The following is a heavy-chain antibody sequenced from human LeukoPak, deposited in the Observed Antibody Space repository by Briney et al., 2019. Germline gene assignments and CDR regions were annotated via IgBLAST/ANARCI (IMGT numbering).Heavy chain of an antibody. CDR1: GGSISHYY. Sequence: SETLSLTCTVSGGSISHYYWSWIRQPAGKGLEWIGRIYTSGSTNYNPSLKSRVTMSVDTSKNQFSLKLSSVTAADTAVYYCARDYYDSSGYEGSFDYWGQGTLVTVSS. D-gene: IGHD3-22*01. V-gene: IGHV4-4*07. J-gene: IGHJ4*02. CDR2: IYTSGST. CDR3: ARDYYDSSGYEGSFDY.